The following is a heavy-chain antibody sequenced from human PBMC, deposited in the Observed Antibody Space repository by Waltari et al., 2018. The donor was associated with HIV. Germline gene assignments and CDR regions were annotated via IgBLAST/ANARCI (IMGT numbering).Heavy chain of an antibody. J-gene: IGHJ5*02. V-gene: IGHV3-30*01. CDR2: VIYDGSNE. CDR1: GFSFSDYA. CDR3: ATNSGSYRQGWFDP. Sequence: QVQLVESGGGVVPPGTSLTPSCGASGFSFSDYAMHWVRQPPGKGLEWVASVIYDGSNEDYADSVTGRFTVSRDNSKNTLYLQMDSLRPEDTAVYYCATNSGSYRQGWFDPWGQGTQVTVSS. D-gene: IGHD1-26*01.